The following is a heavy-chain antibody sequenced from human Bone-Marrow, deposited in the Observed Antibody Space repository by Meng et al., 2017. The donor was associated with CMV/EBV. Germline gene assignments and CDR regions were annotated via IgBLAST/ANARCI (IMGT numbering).Heavy chain of an antibody. V-gene: IGHV3-48*04. Sequence: GESLKISCAASGFTFSSYSMNWVRQAPGKGLEWVSYISSSSSTIYYADSVKGRFTISRDNAKNSLYLQMNSLRAEDTAVYYCARGYSEQIAAAGRVLEYWGQGTLVTVSS. CDR3: ARGYSEQIAAAGRVLEY. J-gene: IGHJ4*02. CDR2: ISSSSSTI. D-gene: IGHD6-13*01. CDR1: GFTFSSYS.